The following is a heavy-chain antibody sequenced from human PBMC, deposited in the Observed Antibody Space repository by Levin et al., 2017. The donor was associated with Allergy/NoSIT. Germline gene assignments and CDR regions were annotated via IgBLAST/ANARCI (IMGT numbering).Heavy chain of an antibody. J-gene: IGHJ5*02. CDR1: GFTISSYW. Sequence: GESLKISCAASGFTISSYWMHWVRQAPGKGPVWVSRINSDGSSTTYADSVKGRFTISRDNAKNMLFLQMNSLRAEDTAVYYCARNREGDCSGGSCLNWFEPWGQGTLVTVSS. CDR3: ARNREGDCSGGSCLNWFEP. V-gene: IGHV3-74*01. CDR2: INSDGSST. D-gene: IGHD2-15*01.